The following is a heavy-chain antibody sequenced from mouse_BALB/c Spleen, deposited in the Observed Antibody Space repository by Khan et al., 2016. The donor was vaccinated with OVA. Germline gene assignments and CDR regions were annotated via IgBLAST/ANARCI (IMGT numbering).Heavy chain of an antibody. CDR3: ARGGGTAPFAY. Sequence: EVELVESGGGLVQPGGSRKLSCAASGFTFSDYGMAWVRQAPGKGPEWVAFISDLAYTIYYGDAVTGRFTISRENAKNTLYLEMRSLRSEDPAIYYCARGGGTAPFAYWGLGTLVTVSA. V-gene: IGHV5-15*02. D-gene: IGHD1-2*01. CDR1: GFTFSDYG. J-gene: IGHJ3*01. CDR2: ISDLAYTI.